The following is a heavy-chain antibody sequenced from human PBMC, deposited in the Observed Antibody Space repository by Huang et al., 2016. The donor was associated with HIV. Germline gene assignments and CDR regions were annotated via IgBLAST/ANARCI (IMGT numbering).Heavy chain of an antibody. J-gene: IGHJ6*02. V-gene: IGHV3-7*01. CDR1: TVTFSAYW. CDR2: IRQDGSEK. CDR3: ATKADAMDV. Sequence: LVESGGGLVRPGGSLRLSCAGPTVTFSAYWMTWVRQSQGQGLEWVDSIRQDGSEKHYVDSVEGRFNIARDNGKKLLFLEMRSLGVDDTAVYFCATKADAMDVWGQGTTVIVSS. D-gene: IGHD2-8*01.